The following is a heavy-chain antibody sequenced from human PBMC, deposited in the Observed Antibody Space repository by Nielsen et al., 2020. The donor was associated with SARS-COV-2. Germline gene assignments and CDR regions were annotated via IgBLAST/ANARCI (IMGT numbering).Heavy chain of an antibody. V-gene: IGHV4-61*01. CDR1: GGSISTGSHY. CDR3: VRIDMATISVDY. CDR2: IFYRGNT. Sequence: SATLSLTCIVSGGSISTGSHYWSWIRQPPGKGLEWLGYIFYRGNTNYNPSLKSRVTLSVDTSKNQFSLKVNSVTAADTAVYYCVRIDMATISVDYWGRGTLVTVSS. J-gene: IGHJ4*02. D-gene: IGHD5-24*01.